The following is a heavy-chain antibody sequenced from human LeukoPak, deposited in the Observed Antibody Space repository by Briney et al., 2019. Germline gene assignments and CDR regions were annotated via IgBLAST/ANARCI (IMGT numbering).Heavy chain of an antibody. CDR3: ARAVGVWFGGYYYFDY. D-gene: IGHD3-10*01. CDR2: IKQDGSEK. V-gene: IGHV3-7*01. Sequence: GGSLRLSCAASGFTFSSYWMSWVRQAPGKGLEWVANIKQDGSEKYYVDSVKGRFTISRDNAKNSLYLQMNSLRAGDTAVYYCARAVGVWFGGYYYFDYWGQGTLVTVSS. J-gene: IGHJ4*02. CDR1: GFTFSSYW.